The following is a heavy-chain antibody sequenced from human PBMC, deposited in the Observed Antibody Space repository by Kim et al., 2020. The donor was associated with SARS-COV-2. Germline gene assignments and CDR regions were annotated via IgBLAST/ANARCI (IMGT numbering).Heavy chain of an antibody. V-gene: IGHV1-69*01. CDR3: AREGVDTAMADY. Sequence: NDAQKVQGRVTITADESTSTAYMELSSLRSEDTAVYYCAREGVDTAMADYWGQGTLVTVSS. J-gene: IGHJ4*02. D-gene: IGHD5-18*01.